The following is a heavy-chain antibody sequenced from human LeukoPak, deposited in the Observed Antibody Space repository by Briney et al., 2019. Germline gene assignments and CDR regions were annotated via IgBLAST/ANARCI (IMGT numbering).Heavy chain of an antibody. J-gene: IGHJ4*02. V-gene: IGHV3-66*01. Sequence: PGGSLRLSCAASEFTVSVNYMSWVRQAPGKGLEWVSFIYSGGSTYYAHSVKGRFTLSRDSFKKILHLQMNSLRAQDTAVYYCAREPSGYHNTGGQGALVTVSS. D-gene: IGHD5-12*01. CDR2: IYSGGST. CDR1: EFTVSVNY. CDR3: AREPSGYHNT.